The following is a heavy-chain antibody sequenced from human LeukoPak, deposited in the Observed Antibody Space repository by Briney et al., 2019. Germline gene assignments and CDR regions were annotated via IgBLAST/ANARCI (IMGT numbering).Heavy chain of an antibody. CDR3: AREKYYYDSSGYSEFDY. V-gene: IGHV3-33*01. D-gene: IGHD3-22*01. CDR1: GFTFSSYG. J-gene: IGHJ4*02. Sequence: GGSLRLSCAASGFTFSSYGMPWDRQAPGKGLEWVAVIWYDGSNKYYADSVKGRFTISGDNSKNTLYLQMNSLRAEDTAVYYCAREKYYYDSSGYSEFDYWGQGTLVTVSS. CDR2: IWYDGSNK.